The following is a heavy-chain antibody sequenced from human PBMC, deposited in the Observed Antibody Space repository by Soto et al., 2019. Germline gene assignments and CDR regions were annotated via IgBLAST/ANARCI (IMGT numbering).Heavy chain of an antibody. D-gene: IGHD4-17*01. CDR2: ISGSGGST. V-gene: IGHV3-23*01. CDR3: AKDGLTYGDYGDYMDV. CDR1: GFTFSSYA. Sequence: GGSLRLSCAASGFTFSSYAMSWVRQAPGKGLEWVSAISGSGGSTYYADSVKGRFTISRDNSKNTLYLQMNSLRAEDTAVYYCAKDGLTYGDYGDYMDVWGKGTTVTVSS. J-gene: IGHJ6*03.